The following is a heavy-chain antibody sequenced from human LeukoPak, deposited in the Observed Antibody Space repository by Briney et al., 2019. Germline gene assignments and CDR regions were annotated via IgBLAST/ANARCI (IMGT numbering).Heavy chain of an antibody. CDR1: GDTFTSYD. CDR2: ISAYNGNT. CDR3: ARDTGPHSIAAARIDY. Sequence: ASVKVSCKASGDTFTSYDINWVRQAPGQGLEWMGWISAYNGNTNYAQKLQGRVTMTTDTSTSTAYMELRSLRSDDTAVYYCARDTGPHSIAAARIDYWGQGTLVTVPS. D-gene: IGHD6-13*01. V-gene: IGHV1-18*01. J-gene: IGHJ4*02.